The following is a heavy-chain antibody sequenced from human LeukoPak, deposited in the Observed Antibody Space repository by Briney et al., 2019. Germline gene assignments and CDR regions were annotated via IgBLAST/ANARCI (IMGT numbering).Heavy chain of an antibody. Sequence: SETLSLTCAVYGGSFSGDYWSWIRQPPGKGLEWIGEINHSGSTNYNPSLKSRVTISVDTSKNQFSLKLTSVTAADTAVYYCARHDSGAAAGTFDYWGQGTLVTVSS. CDR2: INHSGST. D-gene: IGHD6-13*01. CDR3: ARHDSGAAAGTFDY. CDR1: GGSFSGDY. J-gene: IGHJ4*02. V-gene: IGHV4-34*01.